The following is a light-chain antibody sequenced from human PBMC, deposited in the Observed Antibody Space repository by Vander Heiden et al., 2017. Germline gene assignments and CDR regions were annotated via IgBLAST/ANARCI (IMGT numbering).Light chain of an antibody. V-gene: IGKV1-39*01. CDR3: QQSYSTPFT. CDR1: QSISSY. CDR2: AAS. Sequence: GDRVTITCRASQSISSYLNWYQQKPGKAPKLLIYAASSLQSGVPSRFSGSGSGTDFTLTISSLQPEDFATYYCQQSYSTPFTFGQGTRLEIK. J-gene: IGKJ5*01.